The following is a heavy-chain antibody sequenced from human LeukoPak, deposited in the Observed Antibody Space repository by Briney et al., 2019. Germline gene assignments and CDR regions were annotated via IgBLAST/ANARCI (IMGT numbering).Heavy chain of an antibody. CDR2: INHSGST. CDR3: ARGQGGYTKIMNAISFPYYYYYMDV. V-gene: IGHV4-39*07. D-gene: IGHD5-12*01. Sequence: SETLSLTCTVSGGSISSSSYYWGWIRQPPGKGLEWIGEINHSGSTNYNPSLKSRVTISVDTSKNQFSLKLSSVTAADTAVYYCARGQGGYTKIMNAISFPYYYYYMDVWGKGTTVTVSS. CDR1: GGSISSSSYY. J-gene: IGHJ6*03.